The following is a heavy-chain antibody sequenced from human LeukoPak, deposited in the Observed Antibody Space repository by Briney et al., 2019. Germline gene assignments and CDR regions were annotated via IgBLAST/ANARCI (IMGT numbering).Heavy chain of an antibody. CDR2: ISSSGSTI. Sequence: GESLKISCAASGFTFSDYYMSWIRQAPGKGLEWVSYISSSGSTIYYADSVKGRFTISRDNAKNSPYLQMNSLRAEDTAVYYCAREGGAQWLGPYNLDYWGQGTLVTVSS. V-gene: IGHV3-11*01. CDR3: AREGGAQWLGPYNLDY. D-gene: IGHD6-19*01. J-gene: IGHJ4*02. CDR1: GFTFSDYY.